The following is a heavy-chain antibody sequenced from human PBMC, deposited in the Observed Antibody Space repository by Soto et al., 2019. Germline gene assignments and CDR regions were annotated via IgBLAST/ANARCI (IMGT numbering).Heavy chain of an antibody. D-gene: IGHD4-17*01. CDR3: AKDGIDYGDYIGDY. Sequence: GGSLRLSCAASGFTFSSYAMSWVRQAPGKGLEWVSAISGSGGSTYYADSVKGRFTISRDNSKNTLYLQMNSLRAEDTAVYYCAKDGIDYGDYIGDYWGQGTLVTVSS. CDR2: ISGSGGST. CDR1: GFTFSSYA. V-gene: IGHV3-23*01. J-gene: IGHJ4*02.